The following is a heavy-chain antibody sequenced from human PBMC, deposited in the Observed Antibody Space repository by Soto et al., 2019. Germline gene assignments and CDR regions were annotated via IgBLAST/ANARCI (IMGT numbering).Heavy chain of an antibody. CDR3: ARLRVLLWFGELFPDY. CDR1: GFSLSTSGVG. J-gene: IGHJ4*02. CDR2: IYWDDDK. D-gene: IGHD3-10*01. V-gene: IGHV2-5*02. Sequence: QITLKESGPTLVKPTQTLTLTCTFSGFSLSTSGVGVGWIRQPPGKALEWLALIYWDDDKRYSPSLKSRLTIAKDTSKNRVVLTMTNMDPVDTATYYCARLRVLLWFGELFPDYWGQGTLVTVSS.